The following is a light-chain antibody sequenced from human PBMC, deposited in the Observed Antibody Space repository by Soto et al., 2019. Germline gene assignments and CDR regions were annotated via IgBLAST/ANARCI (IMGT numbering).Light chain of an antibody. J-gene: IGLJ1*01. CDR2: EVS. CDR3: TSYTSSSTNYV. CDR1: SSDIGGYDY. V-gene: IGLV2-14*01. Sequence: QSALTQPASMSGSPGQSITISCTGTSSDIGGYDYVSWYQQYPGKAPKLMIYEVSNRPSGVSNRFSGSKSGNTASLTISGLQAEDEADYYCTSYTSSSTNYVFGTGTKVTVL.